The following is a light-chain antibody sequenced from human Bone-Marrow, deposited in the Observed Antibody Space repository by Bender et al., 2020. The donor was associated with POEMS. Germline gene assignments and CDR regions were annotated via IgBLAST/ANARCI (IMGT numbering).Light chain of an antibody. CDR1: RSDVGAYNY. Sequence: QSALTQPRSVSGSPGQSVTISCTGTRSDVGAYNYVSWYQQHPGKAPKLMTYAVSNRPSGVSNRFSGSRSGNTASLTISGLQAEDEADYYCSSYRSSSTLYVFGTGTKVTVL. CDR2: AVS. V-gene: IGLV2-14*01. CDR3: SSYRSSSTLYV. J-gene: IGLJ1*01.